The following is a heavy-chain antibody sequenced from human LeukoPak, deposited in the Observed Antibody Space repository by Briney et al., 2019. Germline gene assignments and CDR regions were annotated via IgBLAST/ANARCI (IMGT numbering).Heavy chain of an antibody. CDR1: GFTFGTYG. J-gene: IGHJ6*02. CDR3: AKIACSSTSCYRNYYYNMDV. Sequence: GGSLRLSCAASGFTFGTYGMHWVRQAPGKGLEWVTFIWFDGSNKYYADFVKGRFTISRDNSKNTLYLQMNSLRAEDTAVYYCAKIACSSTSCYRNYYYNMDVWGQGTTVTVSS. D-gene: IGHD2-2*02. CDR2: IWFDGSNK. V-gene: IGHV3-30*02.